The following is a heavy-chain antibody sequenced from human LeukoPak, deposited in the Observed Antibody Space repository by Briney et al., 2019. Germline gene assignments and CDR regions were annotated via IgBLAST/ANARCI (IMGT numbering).Heavy chain of an antibody. Sequence: PGGSLRLSCAASGFTFSSYAMSWVRQAPGKGLEWVSAISGSGGSTYYADSVKGRFTISRDNPKNTLYLQMNSLRAEDTAVYYCAKDRITIFGVVIMKGGYYFDYWGQGTLVTVSS. D-gene: IGHD3-3*01. CDR1: GFTFSSYA. V-gene: IGHV3-23*01. J-gene: IGHJ4*02. CDR3: AKDRITIFGVVIMKGGYYFDY. CDR2: ISGSGGST.